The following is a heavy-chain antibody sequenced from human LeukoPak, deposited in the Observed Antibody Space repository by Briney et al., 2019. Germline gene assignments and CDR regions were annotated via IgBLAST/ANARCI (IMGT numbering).Heavy chain of an antibody. J-gene: IGHJ5*02. CDR1: GYTFSGYY. V-gene: IGHV1-2*02. CDR2: INSNTGGT. CDR3: ARRLTDSSTYYVMAGWFGP. D-gene: IGHD3-22*01. Sequence: GASVKVSCKASGYTFSGYYIHWVRQAPGQGLEWMGWINSNTGGTNYAQKFQGRVTMTRDTSISTAYMELSRLRSDDTAVYYCARRLTDSSTYYVMAGWFGPWGQGTLVTVSS.